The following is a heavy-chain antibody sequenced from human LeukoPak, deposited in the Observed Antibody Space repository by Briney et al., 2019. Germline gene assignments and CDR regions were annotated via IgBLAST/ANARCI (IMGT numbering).Heavy chain of an antibody. CDR2: IKEDGSDK. CDR1: GFTFSSYW. J-gene: IGHJ4*02. Sequence: GGSLRLSCAASGFTFSSYWMSWVRQAPEKGREWLANIKEDGSDKYYVDSVKGRFTISRDNAKNSLYLQMNNLRVEDTAVYYCARAGYTSGYDYWGQGTLVTVSS. CDR3: ARAGYTSGYDY. D-gene: IGHD6-19*01. V-gene: IGHV3-7*01.